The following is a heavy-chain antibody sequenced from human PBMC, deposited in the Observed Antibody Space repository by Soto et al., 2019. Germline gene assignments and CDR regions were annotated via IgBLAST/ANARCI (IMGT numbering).Heavy chain of an antibody. Sequence: GESLKISCKGSGYTFTSYWIGWVRQMPGEGLGWVGVIYPSDSDIRYSPSFQGKVTIPADKSITPSYLQCSSLKAADTANYYCVRSGTISGRFSDYWGQGALVTVSS. CDR1: GYTFTSYW. CDR2: IYPSDSDI. D-gene: IGHD2-15*01. CDR3: VRSGTISGRFSDY. J-gene: IGHJ4*02. V-gene: IGHV5-51*01.